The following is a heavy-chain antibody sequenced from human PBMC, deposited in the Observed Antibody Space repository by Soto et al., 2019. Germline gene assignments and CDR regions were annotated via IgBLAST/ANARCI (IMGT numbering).Heavy chain of an antibody. Sequence: GGSLRLSCAASGFTFSSYAMSWVRQAPGKGLEWVSAISGSGGSTYYADSVKGRFTISRDNSKNTLYLQMNSLRAEDTAVYYCAKIGIRYCSSTSCYREYYFDYWGQGTLVTASS. CDR3: AKIGIRYCSSTSCYREYYFDY. D-gene: IGHD2-2*01. J-gene: IGHJ4*02. V-gene: IGHV3-23*01. CDR1: GFTFSSYA. CDR2: ISGSGGST.